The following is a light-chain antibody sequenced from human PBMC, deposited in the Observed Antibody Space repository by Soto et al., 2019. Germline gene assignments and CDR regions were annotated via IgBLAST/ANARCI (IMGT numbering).Light chain of an antibody. Sequence: EIVLTQSPGTLSLSPGERATLSCRASQSVSSSYLAWYQQKPGQAPCLLIYGASNRATGIPDRFSGSGSGTDFTLTISRLEPEDFAIYYCQQYGSSSYTFGQGTKLEIK. CDR2: GAS. CDR3: QQYGSSSYT. CDR1: QSVSSSY. J-gene: IGKJ2*01. V-gene: IGKV3-20*01.